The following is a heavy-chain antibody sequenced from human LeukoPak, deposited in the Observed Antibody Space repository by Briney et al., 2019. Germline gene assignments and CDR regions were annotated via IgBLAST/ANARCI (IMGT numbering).Heavy chain of an antibody. CDR2: IYYSGST. J-gene: IGHJ5*02. CDR3: ARRILAEPMVRGVTWFDP. Sequence: KASDTLSLTCTVSGGSISSYYWSWIRQPPGKGLEWIGYIYYSGSTSYNPSLKSRVTISVDTSKNQFSLKLSSVTAADTAVYYCARRILAEPMVRGVTWFDPWGQGTLVTVSS. V-gene: IGHV4-59*07. D-gene: IGHD3-10*01. CDR1: GGSISSYY.